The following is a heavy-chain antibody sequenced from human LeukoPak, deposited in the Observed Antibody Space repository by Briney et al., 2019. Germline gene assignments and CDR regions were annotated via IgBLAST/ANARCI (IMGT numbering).Heavy chain of an antibody. D-gene: IGHD6-19*01. CDR1: GFTFSSYG. J-gene: IGHJ4*02. Sequence: GGSLRLSCAASGFTFSSYGMHWVRQAPGKGLEWVAFIRYDGSNKYYADSVKGRFTISRENSKNTLYLQMNSLRAEDTAVYYCAKDRGSGWAVDYWGQGTLVTVSS. CDR3: AKDRGSGWAVDY. CDR2: IRYDGSNK. V-gene: IGHV3-30*02.